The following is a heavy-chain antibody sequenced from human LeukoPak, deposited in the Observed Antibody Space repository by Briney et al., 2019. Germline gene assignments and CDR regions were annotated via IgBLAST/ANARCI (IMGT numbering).Heavy chain of an antibody. CDR1: GSIFTSCW. J-gene: IGHJ4*02. CDR2: SNPSDSYT. Sequence: KPGAPRLISCKGSGSIFTSCWISCGRELRGRVLECMGRSNPSDSYTYDSPFFQGHDTISADQYISTACLQWSSLKASDTAMYYCARLVYSSGWYRLGDYWGQGTLATVSS. V-gene: IGHV5-10-1*01. D-gene: IGHD6-19*01. CDR3: ARLVYSSGWYRLGDY.